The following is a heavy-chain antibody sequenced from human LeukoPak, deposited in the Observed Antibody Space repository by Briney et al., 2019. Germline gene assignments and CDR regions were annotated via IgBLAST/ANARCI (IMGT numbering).Heavy chain of an antibody. Sequence: GGTLRPSCAASGFTFSNYWMHWVRQAPGKGLVWVSRINSDGSNTNYADSVKGRFTISRDNAKNTLYLQMNSLRAEDTAVYYCAREYYYDSGGFDYWGQGTLVTVSS. CDR1: GFTFSNYW. CDR2: INSDGSNT. J-gene: IGHJ4*02. CDR3: AREYYYDSGGFDY. V-gene: IGHV3-74*01. D-gene: IGHD3-22*01.